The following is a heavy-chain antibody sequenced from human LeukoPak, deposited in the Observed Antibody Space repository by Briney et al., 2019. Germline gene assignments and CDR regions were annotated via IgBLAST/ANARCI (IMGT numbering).Heavy chain of an antibody. Sequence: GGSLRLSCTASGFTFTTYWMAWVRQTPGKGLEWVANINQDGGEKYYVDSVKGRFTISRDNAKNSLYLQMNSLRAEDTAIYYCARDSRVTTYYYYGMDVWGQGTTVTVSS. J-gene: IGHJ6*02. D-gene: IGHD4-17*01. CDR2: INQDGGEK. V-gene: IGHV3-7*01. CDR1: GFTFTTYW. CDR3: ARDSRVTTYYYYGMDV.